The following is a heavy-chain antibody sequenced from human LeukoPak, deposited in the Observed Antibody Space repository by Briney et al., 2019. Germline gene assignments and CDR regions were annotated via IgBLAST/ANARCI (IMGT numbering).Heavy chain of an antibody. Sequence: GGSLRLSCTASGFTFSSYGMGWVRQAPGKGLEWVSGIFDSGGSTYYADSVKGRFTISRDNSKNTLYLQMNSLRAEDTAVYYCAKEIAAAGTRGLDYWGQGTLVTVSS. CDR3: AKEIAAAGTRGLDY. CDR2: IFDSGGST. D-gene: IGHD6-13*01. CDR1: GFTFSSYG. V-gene: IGHV3-23*01. J-gene: IGHJ4*02.